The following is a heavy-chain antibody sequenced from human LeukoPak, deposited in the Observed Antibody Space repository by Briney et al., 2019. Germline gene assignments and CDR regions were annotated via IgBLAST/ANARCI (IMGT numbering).Heavy chain of an antibody. CDR1: GGSFSGYY. CDR2: IYTSGST. V-gene: IGHV4-59*10. CDR3: ARDSGSDFDY. J-gene: IGHJ4*02. Sequence: SETLSLTCAVYGGSFSGYYWSWIRQPPGKGLEWIGRIYTSGSTNYNPSLKSRVTMSVDTSKNQFSLKLSSVTAADTAVYYCARDSGSDFDYWGQGTLVTVSS. D-gene: IGHD3-10*01.